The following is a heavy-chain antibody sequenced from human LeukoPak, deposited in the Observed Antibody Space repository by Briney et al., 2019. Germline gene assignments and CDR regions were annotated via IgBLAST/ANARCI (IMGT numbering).Heavy chain of an antibody. CDR2: IYHSGST. D-gene: IGHD4-11*01. CDR1: GYSISSGYY. J-gene: IGHJ3*02. Sequence: PSETLSLTCTVSGYSISSGYYWGWIRQPPGKGLEWIGSIYHSGSTYYNPSLKSRVTISVDTSKNQFSLKLRSVTAADTAVYYCAKGSIREWKLQGGAFDIWGRGTMVTVSS. CDR3: AKGSIREWKLQGGAFDI. V-gene: IGHV4-38-2*02.